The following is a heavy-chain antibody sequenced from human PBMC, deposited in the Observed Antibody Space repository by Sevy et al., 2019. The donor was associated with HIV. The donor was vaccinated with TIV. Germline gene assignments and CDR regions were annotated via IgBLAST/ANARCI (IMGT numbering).Heavy chain of an antibody. J-gene: IGHJ3*02. CDR2: IYTDGST. CDR1: GFTVSSNY. CDR3: ARDSGDLLLGRGAFDI. Sequence: GGSLRLSCAAAGFTVSSNYMNWVRQAPGKGLEWVSIIYTDGSTYYADSVKGRFIIFRANSKNTLYLQMSRLGANDTAVYFCARDSGDLLLGRGAFDIWGQGTVVTVSS. V-gene: IGHV3-66*02. D-gene: IGHD3-10*01.